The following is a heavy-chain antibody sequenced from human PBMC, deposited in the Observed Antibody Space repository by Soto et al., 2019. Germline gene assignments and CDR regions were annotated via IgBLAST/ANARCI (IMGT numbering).Heavy chain of an antibody. V-gene: IGHV4-39*01. CDR1: GGSISSSGYS. D-gene: IGHD1-26*01. CDR2: IYYSGST. J-gene: IGHJ4*02. Sequence: SETLSLTCTVSGGSISSSGYSWGWIRQPPGKGLEWIGSIYYSGSTSYTPSLKSRVTISVDTSKNQFSLKLNSVTAADTAVYYCARREGRKWRYFDYWGQGTLVTVSS. CDR3: ARREGRKWRYFDY.